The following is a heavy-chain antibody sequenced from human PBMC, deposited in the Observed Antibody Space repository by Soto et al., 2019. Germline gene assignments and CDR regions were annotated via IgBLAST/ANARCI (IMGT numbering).Heavy chain of an antibody. D-gene: IGHD4-17*01. CDR3: ARDFRPPYGVRYFAY. Sequence: EVQLVESGGGLVQPGGSLRLSCAASGFTVSSNYMSWVRQPPGKGLEWVSVIYSGGSTYYADSVKGRFTISRHNSKNTLYLLMNSLRAEDTAVYYCARDFRPPYGVRYFAYWGQGTLVTVSS. J-gene: IGHJ4*02. CDR1: GFTVSSNY. V-gene: IGHV3-53*04. CDR2: IYSGGST.